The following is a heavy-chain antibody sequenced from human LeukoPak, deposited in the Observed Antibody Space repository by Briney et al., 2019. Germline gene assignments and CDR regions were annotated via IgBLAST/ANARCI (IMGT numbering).Heavy chain of an antibody. CDR2: IYYSGST. CDR3: ARAKPSIAAAGTIGY. D-gene: IGHD6-13*01. J-gene: IGHJ4*02. CDR1: GGSISSYY. V-gene: IGHV4-59*08. Sequence: PSETLSLTCTVSGGSISSYYWSWIRQPPGKGLEWIGYIYYSGSTYYNPSLKSRVTISVDTSKNQFSLKLSSVTAADTAVYYCARAKPSIAAAGTIGYWGQGTLVTVSS.